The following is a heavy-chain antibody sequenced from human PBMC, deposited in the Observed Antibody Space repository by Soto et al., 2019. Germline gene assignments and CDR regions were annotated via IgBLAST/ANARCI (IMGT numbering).Heavy chain of an antibody. Sequence: PGGSLRLSCAASGFTLSSYGMHWGRQAPGKGLEWVAVIRYDGSIEYYAASGKGRFTISRDNSKNTLYLQMNSLSAEDTAVYYCAGKGSNWHVKYWDQGTLVIFSS. V-gene: IGHV3-30*02. CDR1: GFTLSSYG. CDR3: AGKGSNWHVKY. J-gene: IGHJ4*02. D-gene: IGHD1-1*01. CDR2: IRYDGSIE.